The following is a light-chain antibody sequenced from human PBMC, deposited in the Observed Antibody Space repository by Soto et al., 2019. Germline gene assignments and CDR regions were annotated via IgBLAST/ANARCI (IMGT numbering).Light chain of an antibody. V-gene: IGKV1-39*01. Sequence: DIQMTQSPSSLSASVGDRVTITCRASQTISTYLNWYQQKPGKGPKLLIYGASSLHSGVPSRFSGSGSGTDFTLTISSLQPEDFATYFCQQSYSSPLYTFGQGTKLE. J-gene: IGKJ2*01. CDR1: QTISTY. CDR3: QQSYSSPLYT. CDR2: GAS.